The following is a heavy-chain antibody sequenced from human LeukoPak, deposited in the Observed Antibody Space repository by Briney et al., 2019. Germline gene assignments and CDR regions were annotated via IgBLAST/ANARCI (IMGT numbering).Heavy chain of an antibody. V-gene: IGHV3-21*04. CDR3: ARDGRGYSGYDFRYFDY. D-gene: IGHD5-12*01. CDR1: GFTFSTYN. CDR2: ITSSSRYI. Sequence: GGSLRLSCAASGFTFSTYNMNWVRQAPGKGLEWVSSITSSSRYIYYADSVKGRFTISRDNAKNSLYLQMNSLRAEDTAVYYCARDGRGYSGYDFRYFDYWGQGTLVTVSS. J-gene: IGHJ4*02.